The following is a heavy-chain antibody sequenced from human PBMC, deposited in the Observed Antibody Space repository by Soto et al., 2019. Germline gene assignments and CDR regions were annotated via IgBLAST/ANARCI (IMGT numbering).Heavy chain of an antibody. J-gene: IGHJ4*02. CDR2: INAGNGNT. V-gene: IGHV1-3*01. Sequence: ASVKVSCKASGYTFTSYAMHWVRQAPGQRLEWMAWINAGNGNTKYSQKFQGRFTISRDNSKNTLYLQMNSLRAEDTAVYYCAREVWYYDTSAYGQFDYWGQGTLVTVSS. CDR1: GYTFTSYA. D-gene: IGHD3-22*01. CDR3: AREVWYYDTSAYGQFDY.